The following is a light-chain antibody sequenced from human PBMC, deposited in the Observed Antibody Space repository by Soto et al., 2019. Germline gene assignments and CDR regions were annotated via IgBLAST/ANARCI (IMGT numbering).Light chain of an antibody. J-gene: IGLJ1*01. CDR1: INDVGGYNY. Sequence: QSVLTQPPSASGSPGQSVTISCAGTINDVGGYNYVSWYQQHPGKVPKLMIYQVTKRPSGVPDRFSASKSDTTASLTISGLQAEDEGDYYCMSYAGGNRFVFGTGTKVTVL. CDR2: QVT. V-gene: IGLV2-8*01. CDR3: MSYAGGNRFV.